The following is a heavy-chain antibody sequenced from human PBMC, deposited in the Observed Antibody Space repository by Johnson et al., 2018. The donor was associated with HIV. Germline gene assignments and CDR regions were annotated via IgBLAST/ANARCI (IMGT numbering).Heavy chain of an antibody. CDR3: ATRDPTYRPGAFDL. CDR1: GFTFSDYY. V-gene: IGHV3-11*04. CDR2: ISSSGSTI. J-gene: IGHJ3*01. D-gene: IGHD1-14*01. Sequence: QVQLVESGGGLVQPGRSLRLSCAASGFTFSDYYMSWIRQTPGKGLEWVSYISSSGSTIYYADSVKGRFIISRDNAKNSLYLQMNSLRAEDTAVYYCATRDPTYRPGAFDLWGQGTMVTVSS.